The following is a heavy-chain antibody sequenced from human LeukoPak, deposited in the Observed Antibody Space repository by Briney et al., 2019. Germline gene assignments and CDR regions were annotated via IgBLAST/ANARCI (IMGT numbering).Heavy chain of an antibody. CDR1: GGTFSSYA. J-gene: IGHJ3*02. D-gene: IGHD1-26*01. V-gene: IGHV1-69*04. Sequence: GASVKVSCKASGGTFSSYAISWVRQAPGQGLEWMGRIIPILGIANYAQKFQGRVTITADKSTSTAYMELSSLRSEDTAVYYCAARLAIVGATGDAFDIWGQGTMVTVSS. CDR3: AARLAIVGATGDAFDI. CDR2: IIPILGIA.